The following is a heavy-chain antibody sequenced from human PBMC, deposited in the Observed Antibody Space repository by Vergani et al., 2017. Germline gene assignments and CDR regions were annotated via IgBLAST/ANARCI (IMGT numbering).Heavy chain of an antibody. V-gene: IGHV4-59*12. J-gene: IGHJ4*02. D-gene: IGHD2-2*01. CDR1: GGSISSYY. CDR2: IYYSGST. CDR3: ARGRRGCSSTSCYKYYFDD. Sequence: QVQLQESGPGLVKPSETLSLTCTVSGGSISSYYWSWIRQPPGKGLEWIGYIYYSGSTNYNPSLKSRVTISVDTSKNQFSLKLSSVTAADTAVYYCARGRRGCSSTSCYKYYFDDWGQGTLVTVSS.